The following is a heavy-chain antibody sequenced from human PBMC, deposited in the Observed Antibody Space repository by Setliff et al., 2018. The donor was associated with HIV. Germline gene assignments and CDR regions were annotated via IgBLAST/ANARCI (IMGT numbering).Heavy chain of an antibody. CDR3: ARERSRGYTDPPRFDY. CDR1: GASISSYY. V-gene: IGHV4-59*12. D-gene: IGHD5-18*01. Sequence: SETLSLTCNVSGASISSYYWSWIRQPPGKGLEWIGYIYYRGGTNYNPSLKSRLTISVDAAKNQFSLRLTSVTAADTAVYYCARERSRGYTDPPRFDYWGQGTLVTVSS. J-gene: IGHJ4*02. CDR2: IYYRGGT.